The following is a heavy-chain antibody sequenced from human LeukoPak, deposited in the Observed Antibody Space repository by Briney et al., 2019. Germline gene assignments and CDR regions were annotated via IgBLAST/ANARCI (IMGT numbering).Heavy chain of an antibody. D-gene: IGHD4-17*01. Sequence: PSETLSLTCTVSGGSISSSSYYWGWIRQPPGKGLEWIGSIYYSGSTYYNPSLKSRVTISVDTSKNQFSLKLSSVTAADTAVYYCARERAGHDYGARAGWFDPWGQGTLVTVSS. J-gene: IGHJ5*02. V-gene: IGHV4-39*07. CDR1: GGSISSSSYY. CDR2: IYYSGST. CDR3: ARERAGHDYGARAGWFDP.